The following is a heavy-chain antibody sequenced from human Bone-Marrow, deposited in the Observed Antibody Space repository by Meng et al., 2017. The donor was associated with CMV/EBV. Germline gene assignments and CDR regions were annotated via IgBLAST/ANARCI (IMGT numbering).Heavy chain of an antibody. V-gene: IGHV3-23*01. J-gene: IGHJ4*02. CDR3: TRWVTGAAGNFDF. CDR1: GFTFSDYA. CDR2: INGRGNNT. D-gene: IGHD7-27*01. Sequence: GESLKISCTASGFTFSDYAMNWVRQAPGKGLERVSAINGRGNNTYYADSVKGRFTISRDDSKNTAYLQMNSLKTDDSALYYCTRWVTGAAGNFDFWGQGTLVTVSS.